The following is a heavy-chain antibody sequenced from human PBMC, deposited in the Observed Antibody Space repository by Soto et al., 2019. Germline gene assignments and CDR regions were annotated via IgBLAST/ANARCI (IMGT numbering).Heavy chain of an antibody. D-gene: IGHD3-22*01. Sequence: QVQMVQSGAEVKKPGSSGPVSCKASGGTFSSYAISWVRQSPGQGLEWMGGSIPIFGTANYAQKFQGRGTITANESTSTANMELSSLRSEDTDVYYCARYYDRSGYYDYFDYWGQGTLVTVSS. CDR2: SIPIFGTA. CDR3: ARYYDRSGYYDYFDY. V-gene: IGHV1-69*01. J-gene: IGHJ4*02. CDR1: GGTFSSYA.